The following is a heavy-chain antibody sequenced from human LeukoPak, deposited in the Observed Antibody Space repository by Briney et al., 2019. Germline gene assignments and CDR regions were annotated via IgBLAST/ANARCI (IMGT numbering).Heavy chain of an antibody. D-gene: IGHD2-2*01. CDR2: IKQDGSEK. CDR1: GLTFSSYW. V-gene: IGHV3-7*01. Sequence: GGSLRLSCAASGLTFSSYWMSWVRQAPGKGLEWVANIKQDGSEKYYVDSVKGRFTISRDNAKNSLYLQMNSLRAEDTAVYYCAREGYQLLPIDYWGQGTLVTVSS. CDR3: AREGYQLLPIDY. J-gene: IGHJ4*02.